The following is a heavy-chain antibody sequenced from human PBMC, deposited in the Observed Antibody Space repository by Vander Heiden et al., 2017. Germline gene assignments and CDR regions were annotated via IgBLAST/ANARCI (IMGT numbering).Heavy chain of an antibody. CDR3: TRSRWRYSSSWLYFDY. D-gene: IGHD6-13*01. J-gene: IGHJ4*02. V-gene: IGHV3-48*02. CDR2: ISSSSSSI. Sequence: EVQLVEAGGGLVQPGGSLRLSCPPAGFTFSTCGMNWVRQAPGKGLEWISYISSSSSSIYYADSVKGRFTISRDNDKNSLFLQMNSLRDEDTAMYYCTRSRWRYSSSWLYFDYWGQGTLVTVSS. CDR1: GFTFSTCG.